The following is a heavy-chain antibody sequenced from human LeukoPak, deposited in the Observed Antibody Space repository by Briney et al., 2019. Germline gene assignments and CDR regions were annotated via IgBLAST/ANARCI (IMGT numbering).Heavy chain of an antibody. V-gene: IGHV3-30-3*01. CDR2: ISYDGSNK. Sequence: GGSLRLSCAASGFTFSSYAMHWVRQAPGKGLEWVAVISYDGSNKYYADSVKGRFTISRDNSKNTLYLQMNSLRAEDTAVYYCAKDFYVVGATTVDYWGQGTLVTVSS. J-gene: IGHJ4*02. CDR3: AKDFYVVGATTVDY. CDR1: GFTFSSYA. D-gene: IGHD1-26*01.